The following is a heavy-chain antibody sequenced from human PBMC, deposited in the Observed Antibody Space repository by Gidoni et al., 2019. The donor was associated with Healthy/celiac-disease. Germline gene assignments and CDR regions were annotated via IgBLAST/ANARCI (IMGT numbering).Heavy chain of an antibody. Sequence: QVQLQQWGAGLLKPSETLSLTCAVHGGSFSGYYLRWIRPPPGKGLEWIGEINQSRSTKYNSYLKSRVNISVDTSKNQFSMKLSSVTAADTAVYYCARNYYGSGSYYRGRDYYGMDVWGQGTTVTVSS. V-gene: IGHV4-34*01. D-gene: IGHD3-10*01. J-gene: IGHJ6*02. CDR3: ARNYYGSGSYYRGRDYYGMDV. CDR2: INQSRST. CDR1: GGSFSGYY.